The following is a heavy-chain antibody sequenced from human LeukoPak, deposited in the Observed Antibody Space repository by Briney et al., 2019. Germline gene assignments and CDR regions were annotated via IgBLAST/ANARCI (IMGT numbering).Heavy chain of an antibody. J-gene: IGHJ3*02. CDR1: GFTFDDYG. CDR3: ARTPRIYYDDRMDI. CDR2: INWNGGST. D-gene: IGHD3-22*01. V-gene: IGHV3-20*04. Sequence: PGGSLRLSCAASGFTFDDYGMSWVRQAPGKGLEWVSGINWNGGSTGYADSVKGRFTISRDNAKNSLYLQMNSLRAEDTALYYCARTPRIYYDDRMDIWSQGTMVTVSS.